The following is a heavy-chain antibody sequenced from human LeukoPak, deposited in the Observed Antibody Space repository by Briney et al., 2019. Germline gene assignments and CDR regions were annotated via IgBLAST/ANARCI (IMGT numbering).Heavy chain of an antibody. CDR2: IYASNSET. D-gene: IGHD1-14*01. Sequence: GESLKIYCEGSGYSFSTYWIGWVRQMPGKDLEWMGIIYASNSETRYSPSFQGQVTISADKSTRTAHLQWSSLEASDTAMYYCATTANGNHHWDHWGQGTLVTVSS. CDR1: GYSFSTYW. V-gene: IGHV5-51*01. J-gene: IGHJ4*02. CDR3: ATTANGNHHWDH.